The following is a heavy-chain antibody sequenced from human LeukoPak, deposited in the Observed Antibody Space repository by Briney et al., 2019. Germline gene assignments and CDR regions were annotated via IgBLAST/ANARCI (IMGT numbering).Heavy chain of an antibody. V-gene: IGHV3-23*01. CDR2: ISASGGST. D-gene: IGHD3-10*01. CDR3: ASLSGSGSYSSFPFDY. J-gene: IGHJ4*02. Sequence: WGSLRLSCAASGFTFSSYGMSWVRQAPGKGLEWVSAISASGGSTYYADSVKGRFTISRDNSKNTLYLQMNSLRAEDTAVYYCASLSGSGSYSSFPFDYWGQGTLVTVSS. CDR1: GFTFSSYG.